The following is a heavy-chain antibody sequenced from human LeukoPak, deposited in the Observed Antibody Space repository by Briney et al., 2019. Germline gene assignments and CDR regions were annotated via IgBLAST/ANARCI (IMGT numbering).Heavy chain of an antibody. Sequence: ASVKVSCKASGYTFTSYGISWVRQAPGQGLEWMGWISAYNGNTNYAQKLQGRVTMTTDTSTSTAYMELRSLRSDDTAVYYCARGPLGRYNSAWFDPWGRGTLVTVSS. J-gene: IGHJ5*02. V-gene: IGHV1-18*01. CDR2: ISAYNGNT. CDR3: ARGPLGRYNSAWFDP. CDR1: GYTFTSYG. D-gene: IGHD5-24*01.